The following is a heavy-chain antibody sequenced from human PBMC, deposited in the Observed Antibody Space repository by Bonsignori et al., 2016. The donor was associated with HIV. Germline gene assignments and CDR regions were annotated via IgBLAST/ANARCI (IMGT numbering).Heavy chain of an antibody. CDR2: IKQDGSEK. CDR1: GFTFSSYW. CDR3: ASAVYFDY. V-gene: IGHV3-7*03. J-gene: IGHJ4*02. Sequence: GESLKISCAASGFTFSSYWMSWVRQAPGEGLEWVANIKQDGSEKYYVDSVKGRFTISRDNAKKSLYLQMNSLRAEDTAVYYCASAVYFDYWGQGTLVTVSS.